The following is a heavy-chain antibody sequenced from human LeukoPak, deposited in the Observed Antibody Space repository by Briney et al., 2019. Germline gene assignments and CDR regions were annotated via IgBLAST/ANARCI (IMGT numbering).Heavy chain of an antibody. Sequence: GASVKVSCKASGDIFSKYGISWVRQALGQGLEWMGGITPISDPPSYAQNFQGRLTITTDESTSTFYMELSSLKFDDSAVYFCARAPGTTGTEGFDYWGQGTLVTVSS. CDR2: ITPISDPP. V-gene: IGHV1-69*05. CDR1: GDIFSKYG. D-gene: IGHD1-1*01. J-gene: IGHJ4*02. CDR3: ARAPGTTGTEGFDY.